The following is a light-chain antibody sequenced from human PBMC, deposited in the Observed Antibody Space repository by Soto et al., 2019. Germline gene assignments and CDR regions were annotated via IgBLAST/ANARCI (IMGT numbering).Light chain of an antibody. CDR1: QSISSY. CDR3: QQSYSTPWT. V-gene: IGKV1-39*01. CDR2: AAS. J-gene: IGKJ1*01. Sequence: DIQMTQSPSSLSASVGDRVTITCRASQSISSYLNWYQQKPGQAPKLLIYAASSLQSGVPSRFSGSGSGTDFTITISSLQPEDFATYYCQQSYSTPWTFGQGTKVEIK.